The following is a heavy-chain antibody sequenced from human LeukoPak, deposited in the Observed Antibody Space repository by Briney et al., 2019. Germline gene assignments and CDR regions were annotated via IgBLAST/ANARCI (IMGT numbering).Heavy chain of an antibody. CDR1: GYSISSGYY. D-gene: IGHD5-12*01. V-gene: IGHV4-38-2*02. CDR3: ARDLGYSGFDWAP. CDR2: IHSGGNT. Sequence: NPSETLSLTCTVSGYSISSGYYWGWIRQPPGKRLEWVGSIHSGGNTYYNPTLKSRVTISVDTSKNQFSLNLTSVTAADAAVYYCARDLGYSGFDWAPWGQGTLVTVPS. J-gene: IGHJ5*02.